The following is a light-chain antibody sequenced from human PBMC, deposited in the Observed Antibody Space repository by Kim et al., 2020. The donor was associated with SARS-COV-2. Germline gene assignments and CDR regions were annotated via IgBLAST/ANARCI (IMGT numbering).Light chain of an antibody. CDR2: DAS. Sequence: MPPGERATLSCRASQTVNYNYLAWYQHKPGQAPRLLIHDASSRATGIPDRFSGSGSGTDFTLTISRLEPEDVAVYYCQQYGRSAAFGQGTKVDIK. CDR1: QTVNYNY. CDR3: QQYGRSAA. V-gene: IGKV3-20*01. J-gene: IGKJ1*01.